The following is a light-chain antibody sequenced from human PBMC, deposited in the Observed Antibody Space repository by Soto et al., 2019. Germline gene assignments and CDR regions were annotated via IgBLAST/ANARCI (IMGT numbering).Light chain of an antibody. V-gene: IGLV1-40*01. CDR1: SSNIGAGYD. CDR3: QSYDSSLRAWV. J-gene: IGLJ3*02. Sequence: QSVLTQPPSVSGAPGQRVTISFTGSSSNIGAGYDVHWYHHLPGTAPKLLIYGNTNRPSGISDRFSASKSGSSASLAITGLQAEDEADYYCQSYDSSLRAWVFGGGTKLTV. CDR2: GNT.